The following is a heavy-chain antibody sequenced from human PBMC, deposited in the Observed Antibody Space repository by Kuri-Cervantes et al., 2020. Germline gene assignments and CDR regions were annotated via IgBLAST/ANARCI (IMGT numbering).Heavy chain of an antibody. J-gene: IGHJ4*02. CDR2: MSPNSGNT. V-gene: IGHV1-8*01. D-gene: IGHD1-26*01. Sequence: ASVKVSCKASGYTFTNYDINWVRQATGQGLEWMGWMSPNSGNTGYAQRFQGRVTMTRNTSISTAYMGLSSLRSEDTAVYYCAREGGYSGSYEGFDYWGQGTLVTVSS. CDR1: GYTFTNYD. CDR3: AREGGYSGSYEGFDY.